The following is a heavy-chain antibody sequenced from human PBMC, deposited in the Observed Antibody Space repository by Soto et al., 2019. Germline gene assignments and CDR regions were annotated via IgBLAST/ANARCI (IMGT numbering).Heavy chain of an antibody. V-gene: IGHV4-34*01. D-gene: IGHD2-21*01. CDR3: ARLVVRPTKWFDP. J-gene: IGHJ5*02. CDR2: INHSGNT. Sequence: PSETLSLTCAVYGGSFNAYYCSWIRQPPGKGLEWIGEINHSGNTHYNSALKSRVTISVDTSKNQFSLNLTSATAADTAVYYCARLVVRPTKWFDPWGQRTLVTVSS. CDR1: GGSFNAYY.